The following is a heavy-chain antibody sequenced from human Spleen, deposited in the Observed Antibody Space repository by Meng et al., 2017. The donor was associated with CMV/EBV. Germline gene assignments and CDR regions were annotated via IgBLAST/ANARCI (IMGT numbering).Heavy chain of an antibody. CDR3: ARVPPIVVVPAARNYYFDY. Sequence: LRLSCTVSGDSFSTFYWSWIRQPPGKGLEWIGYIYYRGSANYNPSLKSRVTISVDTSKNQFSLTLSSVTAADTAVYYCARVPPIVVVPAARNYYFDYWGQGTLVTVSS. D-gene: IGHD2-2*01. V-gene: IGHV4-59*01. CDR2: IYYRGSA. J-gene: IGHJ4*02. CDR1: GDSFSTFY.